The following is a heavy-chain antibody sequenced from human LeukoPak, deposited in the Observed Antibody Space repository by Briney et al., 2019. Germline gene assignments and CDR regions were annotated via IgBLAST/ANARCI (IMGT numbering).Heavy chain of an antibody. CDR1: GDSVSSNSAT. D-gene: IGHD6-25*01. CDR2: TYYRSKWYD. J-gene: IGHJ4*02. CDR3: ARAMRITAAGTFYFDY. V-gene: IGHV6-1*01. Sequence: SQTLSLTCAISGDSVSSNSATWNWIRQSPSRGLERLGRTYYRSKWYDDYGVSVKSRITMNPDTSKNQFSLQLNSVTPEDTAVYYCARAMRITAAGTFYFDYWGQGTLVTVSS.